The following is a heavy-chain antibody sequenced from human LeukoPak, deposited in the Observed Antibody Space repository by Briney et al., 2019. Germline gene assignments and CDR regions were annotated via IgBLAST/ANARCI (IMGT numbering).Heavy chain of an antibody. V-gene: IGHV3-23*01. CDR1: GFTFSSYA. D-gene: IGHD6-13*01. Sequence: GGSLRVSCAASGFTFSSYAMSWVRQAPGKALEWVSGISFSGGTTYYADSVKGRFTISRDNSKNTLYLQMNSLRAEDTAAYYCAKEGEQRTSSSWFGIDYWGQGALVTVSS. J-gene: IGHJ4*02. CDR3: AKEGEQRTSSSWFGIDY. CDR2: ISFSGGTT.